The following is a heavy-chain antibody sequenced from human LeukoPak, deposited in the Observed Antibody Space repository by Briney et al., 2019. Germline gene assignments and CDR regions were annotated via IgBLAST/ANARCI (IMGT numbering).Heavy chain of an antibody. J-gene: IGHJ4*02. V-gene: IGHV1-18*04. CDR2: IMAYNGKT. Sequence: ASVKVSCKPSGYTFNHYVVHWVRQAPGQGLEWLGWIMAYNGKTDFAEKFQGRVTLTADTSTNTAYMELTSLTPEDTATYYCARAYCSSGDCRGSPGYWGQGTLVIVSS. D-gene: IGHD2-15*01. CDR3: ARAYCSSGDCRGSPGY. CDR1: GYTFNHYV.